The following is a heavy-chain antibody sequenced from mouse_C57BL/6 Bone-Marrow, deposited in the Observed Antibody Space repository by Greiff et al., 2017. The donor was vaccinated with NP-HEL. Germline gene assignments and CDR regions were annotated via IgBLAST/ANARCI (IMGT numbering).Heavy chain of an antibody. D-gene: IGHD2-10*01. V-gene: IGHV3-6*01. CDR2: ISYDGSN. Sequence: EVKLQESGPGLVKPSQSLSLTCSVTGYSITSGYYWNWIRQFPGNKLEWMGYISYDGSNNYNPSLKNRISITRDTSKNQFFLKLNSVTTEDTATYYCARDPYYGLDYWGQGTTLTVSS. CDR3: ARDPYYGLDY. CDR1: GYSITSGYY. J-gene: IGHJ2*01.